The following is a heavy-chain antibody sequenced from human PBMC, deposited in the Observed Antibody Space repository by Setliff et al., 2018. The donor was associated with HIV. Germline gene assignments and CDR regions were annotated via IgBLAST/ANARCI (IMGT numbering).Heavy chain of an antibody. CDR3: ARVNSGGYNYKSFFDY. CDR2: ISSSSSTI. D-gene: IGHD5-12*01. J-gene: IGHJ4*02. V-gene: IGHV3-48*01. Sequence: GGSLRLSCAASGFTFSSYSMNWVRQAPGKGLEWVSYISSSSSTIYYADSVKGRFTISRDNAKNSLYLQMNSLRAEDTAVYYCARVNSGGYNYKSFFDYWGQGTLVTVSS. CDR1: GFTFSSYS.